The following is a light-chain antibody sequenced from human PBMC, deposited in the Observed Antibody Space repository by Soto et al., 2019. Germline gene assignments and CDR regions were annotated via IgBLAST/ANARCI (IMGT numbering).Light chain of an antibody. CDR3: QHYNSYSEA. CDR2: HAS. J-gene: IGKJ1*01. V-gene: IGKV1-5*01. Sequence: DIQMTQSPSTLSASVGDTVTITCRASQSISNWLAWYQQKPGTAPKVLIYHASNLQSGVPSRFSGSGSGTDFTLTISSLQPDDFATYYCQHYNSYSEAFGQGTKVDIK. CDR1: QSISNW.